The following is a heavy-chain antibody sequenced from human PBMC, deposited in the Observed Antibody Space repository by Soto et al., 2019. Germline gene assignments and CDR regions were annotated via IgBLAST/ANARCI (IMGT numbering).Heavy chain of an antibody. CDR1: GGSISSSNW. D-gene: IGHD2-2*01. CDR3: ARDPGYCSSTSCDYYYGMDV. V-gene: IGHV4-4*02. Sequence: KPSETLSLTCAVSGGSISSSNWWSWVRQPPGKGLEWIGEIYHSGSTNYNPSLKSRVTISVDKSKNQFSLKLSSVTAADTAVYYCARDPGYCSSTSCDYYYGMDVWGQGTTVTVSS. J-gene: IGHJ6*02. CDR2: IYHSGST.